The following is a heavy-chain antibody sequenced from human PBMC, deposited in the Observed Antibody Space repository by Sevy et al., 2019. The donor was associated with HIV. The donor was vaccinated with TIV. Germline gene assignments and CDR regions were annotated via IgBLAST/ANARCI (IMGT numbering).Heavy chain of an antibody. D-gene: IGHD2-21*01. V-gene: IGHV3-9*01. CDR3: AKDLNRGCDSINCYSYYYYYYGLDV. J-gene: IGHJ6*02. Sequence: GGSLRLSCEASGFPFHDHAMHWVRQVPGKGLEWVSGISWNSGSVGYADSVKGRFTISRDTASQSIYLQMNNLRVDDTALYHCAKDLNRGCDSINCYSYYYYYYGLDVWGQGTTVTVSS. CDR2: ISWNSGSV. CDR1: GFPFHDHA.